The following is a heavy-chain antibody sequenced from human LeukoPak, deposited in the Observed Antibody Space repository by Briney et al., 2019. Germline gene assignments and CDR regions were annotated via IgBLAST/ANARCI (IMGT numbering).Heavy chain of an antibody. CDR2: INHSGST. V-gene: IGHV4-34*01. D-gene: IGHD1-26*01. CDR3: AIPSGSYYCFRRPRSCAFDI. Sequence: PSETLSLTCAVYGGSFSGYYWSWIRQPPGKGREWIGEINHSGSTNYNPSLKSRVTISVDTSKNQFSLKLSSVTAADTAVYYCAIPSGSYYCFRRPRSCAFDIWGQGTMVTVSS. J-gene: IGHJ3*02. CDR1: GGSFSGYY.